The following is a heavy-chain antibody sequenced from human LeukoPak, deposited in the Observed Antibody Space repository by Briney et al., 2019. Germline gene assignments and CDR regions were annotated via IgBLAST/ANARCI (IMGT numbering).Heavy chain of an antibody. J-gene: IGHJ6*03. D-gene: IGHD1-14*01. Sequence: SETLSLTCAVYGGSFSGYYWSWIRQPPGKGLEWIGEINHSGSTNYNPSLKSRVTISVDTSKNQFSLKLSSVTAADTAVYYCARQPDSYKGSRYYMDVWGKGTTVTISS. CDR1: GGSFSGYY. V-gene: IGHV4-34*01. CDR2: INHSGST. CDR3: ARQPDSYKGSRYYMDV.